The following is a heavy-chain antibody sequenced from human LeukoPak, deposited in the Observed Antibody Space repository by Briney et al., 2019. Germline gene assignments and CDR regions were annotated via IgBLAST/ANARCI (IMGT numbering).Heavy chain of an antibody. CDR2: IFYSGST. CDR1: GGSISSYY. V-gene: IGHV4-59*01. J-gene: IGHJ2*01. D-gene: IGHD6-13*01. CDR3: ARVYYSNSYDYWYFDL. Sequence: SETLSLTCTVSGGSISSYYWSWIRQPPGKGLEWIGYIFYSGSTNYNPSLKSRVTISVNTSKNQFSLKLSSVTAADTAVYYCARVYYSNSYDYWYFDLWGRGTLVTVSS.